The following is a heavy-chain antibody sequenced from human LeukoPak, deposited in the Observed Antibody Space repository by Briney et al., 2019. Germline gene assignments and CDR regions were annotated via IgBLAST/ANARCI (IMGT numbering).Heavy chain of an antibody. CDR2: MSPNSGNT. V-gene: IGHV1-8*03. CDR1: GYTFTSYD. J-gene: IGHJ6*03. Sequence: GASVKVSCKASGYTFTSYDINWVRQAPGQGLEWMGWMSPNSGNTAHAQKFQGRVTITRNTSISTAYMELSSLRSEDTAVYYCARGTCSGGSCYPDYYYMDVWGKGTTVTVSS. D-gene: IGHD2-15*01. CDR3: ARGTCSGGSCYPDYYYMDV.